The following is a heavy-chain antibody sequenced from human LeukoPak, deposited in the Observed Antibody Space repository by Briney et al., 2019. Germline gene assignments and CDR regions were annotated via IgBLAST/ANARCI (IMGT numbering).Heavy chain of an antibody. V-gene: IGHV4-31*03. CDR2: IYYSGST. Sequence: SQTLSLTCTVSGGSISSGGYYWSWIRQHPGKGLEWIGYIYYSGSTYYNPSLKSRVTISVDTSKNQFSLKLSSVTAADTAVYYCARSVYYYDSSGYYLDYWGQGTLVTVSS. D-gene: IGHD3-22*01. J-gene: IGHJ4*02. CDR1: GGSISSGGYY. CDR3: ARSVYYYDSSGYYLDY.